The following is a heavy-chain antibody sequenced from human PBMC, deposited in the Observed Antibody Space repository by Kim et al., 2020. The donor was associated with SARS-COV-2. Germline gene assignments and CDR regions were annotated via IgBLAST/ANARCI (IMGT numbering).Heavy chain of an antibody. CDR1: GFTFSSYS. J-gene: IGHJ4*02. Sequence: GGSLRRSCAASGFTFSSYSMNWVRQAPGKGLEWVSSISSSSSYIYYADSVKGRFTISRDNAKNSLYLQMNSLRAEDTAVYYCARGLELGYCSSTSCPGYWGQGTLVTVSS. CDR3: ARGLELGYCSSTSCPGY. D-gene: IGHD2-2*03. V-gene: IGHV3-21*01. CDR2: ISSSSSYI.